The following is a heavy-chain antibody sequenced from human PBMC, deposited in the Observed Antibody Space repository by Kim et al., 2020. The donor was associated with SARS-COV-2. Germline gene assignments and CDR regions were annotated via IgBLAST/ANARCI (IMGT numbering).Heavy chain of an antibody. CDR2: ISGDGGST. V-gene: IGHV3-43*02. J-gene: IGHJ4*02. D-gene: IGHD2-15*01. Sequence: GGSLRLSCAASGFTFDDYAMHWVRQAPGKGLEWVSLISGDGGSTYYADSVKGRFTISRDNSKNSLYLQMNSLRTEDTALYYCAKIDCSGGSCYSPFDYWGQGTLVTVSS. CDR1: GFTFDDYA. CDR3: AKIDCSGGSCYSPFDY.